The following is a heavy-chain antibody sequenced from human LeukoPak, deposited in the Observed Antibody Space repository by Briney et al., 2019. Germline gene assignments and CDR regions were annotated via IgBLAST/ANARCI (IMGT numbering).Heavy chain of an antibody. V-gene: IGHV4-34*01. CDR3: ARSSPPYYCSSTSCYWGFDY. CDR1: GGSFSGYY. D-gene: IGHD2-2*01. CDR2: INHSGST. J-gene: IGHJ4*02. Sequence: PSETLSLTCAVYGGSFSGYYWSWIRQPPGKGLEWIGEINHSGSTNYNPSLKSRVTISVDTSKNQFSLKLSSVTAADTAVYYCARSSPPYYCSSTSCYWGFDYWGQGTLVTVSS.